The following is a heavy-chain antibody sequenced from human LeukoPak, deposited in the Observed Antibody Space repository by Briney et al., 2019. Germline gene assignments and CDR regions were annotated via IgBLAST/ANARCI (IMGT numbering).Heavy chain of an antibody. J-gene: IGHJ4*02. CDR3: AKASNNHGLGGTVEY. CDR1: GFTFSRYA. Sequence: GGSLRLSCADSGFTFSRYAMHWVRQAPGKGLEWVAVISYDGSNKFYADSVKGRLAISRDNSKNTLYLQMNSLRTEDTAVYYCAKASNNHGLGGTVEYWGQGTPVTVSS. D-gene: IGHD1-14*01. CDR2: ISYDGSNK. V-gene: IGHV3-30*18.